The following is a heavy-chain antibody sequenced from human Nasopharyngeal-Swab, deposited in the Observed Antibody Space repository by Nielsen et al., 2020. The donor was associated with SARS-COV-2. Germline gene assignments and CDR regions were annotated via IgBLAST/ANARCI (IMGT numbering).Heavy chain of an antibody. CDR2: IWYDGSNK. D-gene: IGHD1-26*01. V-gene: IGHV3-33*01. J-gene: IGHJ4*02. CDR3: ARERKWEHGGPTLDY. CDR1: GFTFSSYG. Sequence: GESLKISCAASGFTFSSYGMHWVRQAPGKGLEWVAVIWYDGSNKYYADSVKGRFTISRDNSKNTLYLQMNSLRAEDTAVHYCARERKWEHGGPTLDYWGQGTLVTVSS.